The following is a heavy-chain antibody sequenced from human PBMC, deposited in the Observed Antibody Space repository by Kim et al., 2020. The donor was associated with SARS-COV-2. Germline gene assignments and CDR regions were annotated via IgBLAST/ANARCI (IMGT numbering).Heavy chain of an antibody. CDR3: ARDPVRRDAYNFDS. J-gene: IGHJ4*02. V-gene: IGHV4-39*07. CDR2: LYYSGET. D-gene: IGHD3-16*01. Sequence: SETLSLTCTVSGGSVSDNTNYWGWIRQPPRMALEWIGTLYYSGETYYNPSLKSRVTISLDTSKNHFSLKLSSVTVADTAVYFCARDPVRRDAYNFDSWGQGTLVTVSS. CDR1: GGSVSDNTNY.